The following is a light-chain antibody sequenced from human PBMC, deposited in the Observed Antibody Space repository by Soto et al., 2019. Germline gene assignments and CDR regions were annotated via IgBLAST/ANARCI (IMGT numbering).Light chain of an antibody. J-gene: IGKJ2*01. CDR1: QSVTSGY. CDR2: GTH. V-gene: IGKV3-20*01. Sequence: EIVLTQSPGTLSLSPGERATLSCRASQSVTSGYLAWYQQKPGQAPRLLIYGTHNRAIGIPDRFSGRGSGTDFTLTISRLEREDFAVYYCQQYGSSPLYTFGQGTKLEIK. CDR3: QQYGSSPLYT.